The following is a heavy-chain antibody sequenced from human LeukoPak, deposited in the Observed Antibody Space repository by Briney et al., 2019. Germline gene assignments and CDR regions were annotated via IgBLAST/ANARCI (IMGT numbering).Heavy chain of an antibody. D-gene: IGHD3-9*01. CDR3: ARTYYDVLTGYSAAFHI. CDR1: GFTFDDYA. J-gene: IGHJ3*02. V-gene: IGHV3-9*01. CDR2: ISWNSGSI. Sequence: PGGSLRLSCAASGFTFDDYAMHWVRQAPGKGLEWVSGISWNSGSIGYADSVKGRFTISRDNAKNSLYLQMNSLRAEDTAVYYCARTYYDVLTGYSAAFHIWGQGTMVTVSS.